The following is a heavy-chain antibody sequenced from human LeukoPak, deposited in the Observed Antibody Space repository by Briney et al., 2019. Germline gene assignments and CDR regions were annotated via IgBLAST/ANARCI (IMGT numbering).Heavy chain of an antibody. Sequence: PGGSLRLSCAASGFSVSNTYMSWVRQAPGKGLEWVSVIYSGDSGVSTYYADSVKGRFTISRHNSKNTLYLQMSSLRAEDTAVYYCARDREGTMIVVVTYYFDYWGQGTLVTVSS. V-gene: IGHV3-53*04. D-gene: IGHD3-22*01. CDR2: IYSGDSGVST. CDR3: ARDREGTMIVVVTYYFDY. J-gene: IGHJ4*02. CDR1: GFSVSNTY.